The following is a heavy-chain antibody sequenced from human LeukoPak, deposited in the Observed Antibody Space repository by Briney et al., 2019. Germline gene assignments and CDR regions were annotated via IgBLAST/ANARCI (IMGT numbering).Heavy chain of an antibody. D-gene: IGHD6-19*01. V-gene: IGHV4-39*07. Sequence: SETLSLTCTVSGGSISSSSYYWGWIRQPPGKGLEWIGSIYYSGSTNYNPSLKSRVTISVDTSKNQFSLKLSSVTAADTAVYYCAREAGVIAVAGIDYWGQGTLVTVSS. CDR2: IYYSGST. CDR3: AREAGVIAVAGIDY. J-gene: IGHJ4*02. CDR1: GGSISSSSYY.